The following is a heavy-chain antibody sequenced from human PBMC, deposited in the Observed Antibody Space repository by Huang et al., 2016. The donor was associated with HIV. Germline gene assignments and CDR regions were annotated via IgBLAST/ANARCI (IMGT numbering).Heavy chain of an antibody. CDR2: MNPNSGNT. V-gene: IGHV1-8*01. D-gene: IGHD2-15*01. CDR3: VTLPPVNYGRSGGRVRDY. Sequence: QVQLVQSGAEVKKPGASVKVSCKASGYTFSNYDINWVRQAPGQGLEWMGWMNPNSGNTGYARKFQGRVTMTRSTAISTAYMERSRLRFEDTAVYYCVTLPPVNYGRSGGRVRDYWGQGSLVTVSS. J-gene: IGHJ4*02. CDR1: GYTFSNYD.